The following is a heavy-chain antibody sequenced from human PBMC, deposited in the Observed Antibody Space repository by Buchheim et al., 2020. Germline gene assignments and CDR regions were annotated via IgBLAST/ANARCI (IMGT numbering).Heavy chain of an antibody. D-gene: IGHD2-2*01. CDR1: GGSISSGGYY. CDR3: ARNPMGDCSSTSCYDGWFDP. J-gene: IGHJ5*02. Sequence: QVQLQESGPGLVKPSQTLSLTCTVSGGSISSGGYYWSWIRQHPGKGLEWIGYIYYSGSTYYNPSLKSRVTISVATSKNQFTLKLSSVTAADTAVYYCARNPMGDCSSTSCYDGWFDPWGQGTL. V-gene: IGHV4-31*03. CDR2: IYYSGST.